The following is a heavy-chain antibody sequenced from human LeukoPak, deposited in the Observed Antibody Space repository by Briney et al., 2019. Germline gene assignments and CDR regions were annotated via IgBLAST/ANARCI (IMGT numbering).Heavy chain of an antibody. CDR2: INPGGSST. J-gene: IGHJ4*02. CDR1: GYTFTSHY. CDR3: AREGYNSVKHFDY. D-gene: IGHD6-19*01. V-gene: IGHV1-46*01. Sequence: PAASVKVSCKASGYTFTSHYMHWVRQAPGQGLEWMGVINPGGSSTTYAQKFQGRVTVTRDTSTNTVYMELSSLRSEDTAVYYCAREGYNSVKHFDYWGQGTLVTVSS.